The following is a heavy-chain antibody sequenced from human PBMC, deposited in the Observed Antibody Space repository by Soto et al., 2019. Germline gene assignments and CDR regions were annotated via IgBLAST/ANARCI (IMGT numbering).Heavy chain of an antibody. CDR3: ARPKQPYFGRDSYYVLGYWYFDL. CDR2: ISSGSSNI. D-gene: IGHD2-21*02. Sequence: GADRLSCEASGFTFSSYRRTRDRQAPGKGLEWVSYISSGSSNIYYADSVKGRFTISRDNSKNTLYLQMNSLRGEDTAVYYCARPKQPYFGRDSYYVLGYWYFDLWGRGTPVTVSS. J-gene: IGHJ2*01. CDR1: GFTFSSYR. V-gene: IGHV3-48*01.